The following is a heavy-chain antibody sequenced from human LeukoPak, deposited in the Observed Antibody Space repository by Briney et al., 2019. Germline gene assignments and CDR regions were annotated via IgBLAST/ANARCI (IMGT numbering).Heavy chain of an antibody. CDR3: ARNRGDPSYFDY. J-gene: IGHJ4*02. CDR2: ISTSSSYI. Sequence: GGSLRLSCTASGFTFNGYSMDWVRQAPGKGLEWVSSISTSSSYIYYADSVKGRFTISRNNPKNSLYLQMNSLRAEDTAVYYCARNRGDPSYFDYWGQGTLVTVSS. CDR1: GFTFNGYS. D-gene: IGHD4-17*01. V-gene: IGHV3-21*01.